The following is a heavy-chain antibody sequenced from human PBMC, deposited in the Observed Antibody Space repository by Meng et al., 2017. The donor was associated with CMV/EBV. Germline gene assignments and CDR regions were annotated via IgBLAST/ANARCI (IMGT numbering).Heavy chain of an antibody. V-gene: IGHV2-70D*14. CDR3: AKEVVRRENWFDP. D-gene: IGHD3-10*01. Sequence: SGPTLVKPPQTLTLTCTFSGFSLSTSGMRVSWIRQPPGKALEWLARIDWDDDKFYSTSLKTRLTISKNTSKNQVVLTMTNMDPVDTATYYCAKEVVRRENWFDPWGQGTLVTVSS. CDR2: IDWDDDK. CDR1: GFSLSTSGMR. J-gene: IGHJ5*02.